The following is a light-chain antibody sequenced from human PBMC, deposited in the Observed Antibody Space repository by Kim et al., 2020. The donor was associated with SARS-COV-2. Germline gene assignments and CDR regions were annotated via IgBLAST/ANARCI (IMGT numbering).Light chain of an antibody. V-gene: IGLV2-14*04. CDR3: TAYTTTTWV. Sequence: PVQSITISCTGTSSDVGGYNYVSWYQQHPGKAPKLMIYDVSKRPSEVSNRFSGSKSANTASLTISGLQAEDEADYYCTAYTTTTWVFGGGTQLTVL. CDR1: SSDVGGYNY. J-gene: IGLJ3*02. CDR2: DVS.